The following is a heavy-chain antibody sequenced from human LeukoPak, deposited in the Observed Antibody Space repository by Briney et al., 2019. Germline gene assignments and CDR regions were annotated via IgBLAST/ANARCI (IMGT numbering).Heavy chain of an antibody. CDR3: ARSSGWYDYYYYYMDV. V-gene: IGHV1-8*02. CDR1: GYTFTGYY. CDR2: MNPNSGNT. Sequence: ASVKVSCKASGYTFTGYYMHWVRQAPGQGLEWMGWMNPNSGNTGYAQKFQGRVTMTRNTSISTAYMELSSLRSEDTAVYYCARSSGWYDYYYYYMDVWGKGTTVTVSS. D-gene: IGHD6-19*01. J-gene: IGHJ6*03.